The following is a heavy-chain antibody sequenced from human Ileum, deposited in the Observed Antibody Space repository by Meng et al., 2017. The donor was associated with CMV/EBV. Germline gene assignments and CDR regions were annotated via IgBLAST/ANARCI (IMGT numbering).Heavy chain of an antibody. CDR3: ARDHYQLLYALFQH. Sequence: GGSLRLSCAASGFTFSSYAMHWVRQAPGKGLEWVAVISYDGSNKYYADSVKGRFTISRDNSKNTLYLQMNSLGDKDTAVYYCARDHYQLLYALFQHWGQGTLVTVSS. D-gene: IGHD2-2*02. J-gene: IGHJ1*01. CDR1: GFTFSSYA. V-gene: IGHV3-30*04. CDR2: ISYDGSNK.